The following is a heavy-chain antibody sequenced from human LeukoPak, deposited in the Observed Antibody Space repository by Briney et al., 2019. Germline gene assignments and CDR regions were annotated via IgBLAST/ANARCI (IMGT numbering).Heavy chain of an antibody. CDR2: IRSKANSYAT. V-gene: IGHV3-73*01. J-gene: IGHJ5*02. CDR1: GFTFSGSA. CDR3: TRRELPDEYNWFDP. D-gene: IGHD1-26*01. Sequence: PGGSLRLSCAASGFTFSGSAMHWVRQASGKGLEWVGRIRSKANSYATAYAASVKGRFTISRDDSKNTAYLQMHSLKTEDTAVYYCTRRELPDEYNWFDPWGQGTLVTVSS.